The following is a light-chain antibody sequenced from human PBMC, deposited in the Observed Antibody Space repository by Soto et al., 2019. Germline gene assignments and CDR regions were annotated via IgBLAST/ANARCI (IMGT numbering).Light chain of an antibody. V-gene: IGLV2-14*01. Sequence: LTXPASVSGSPGQSITISCTGTTSDVGGYNYVSWYQQHPGKVPKLLIHEVSNRPSGVSNRFSGSKSGNTASLTISGLKAEDEADYYCLSKTSSISYVFGTGTKV. CDR2: EVS. J-gene: IGLJ1*01. CDR1: TSDVGGYNY. CDR3: LSKTSSISYV.